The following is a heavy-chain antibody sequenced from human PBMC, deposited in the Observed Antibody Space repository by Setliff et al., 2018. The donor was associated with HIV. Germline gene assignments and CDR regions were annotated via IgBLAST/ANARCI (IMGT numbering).Heavy chain of an antibody. V-gene: IGHV1-69*10. CDR2: IIPILGPA. CDR1: GESFSTYL. D-gene: IGHD3-10*02. J-gene: IGHJ6*02. CDR3: ARGQEMSLMVTMLGGYYYYHMDV. Sequence: SVKVSCKSSGESFSTYLISWVRQAPGPGLEWMGGIIPILGPADYAQKFQGRVTITADKSTSTAYMEPSSLRSEDTSVYYCARGQEMSLMVTMLGGYYYYHMDVWGQGTTVTVSS.